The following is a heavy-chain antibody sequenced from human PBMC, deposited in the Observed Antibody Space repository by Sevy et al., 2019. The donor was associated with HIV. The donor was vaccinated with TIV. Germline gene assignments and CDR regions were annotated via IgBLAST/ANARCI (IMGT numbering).Heavy chain of an antibody. D-gene: IGHD3-22*01. Sequence: ASVKVSCKASGYTFTGYYMHWVRQAPGQGLEWMGWINPNSGGTNYAQKFQGRVTMTRDTSISTAYMELGRLRSDETAVYYCARDMDSSGYYDGVNWFDPWGQGTLVTVSS. V-gene: IGHV1-2*02. CDR1: GYTFTGYY. CDR3: ARDMDSSGYYDGVNWFDP. CDR2: INPNSGGT. J-gene: IGHJ5*02.